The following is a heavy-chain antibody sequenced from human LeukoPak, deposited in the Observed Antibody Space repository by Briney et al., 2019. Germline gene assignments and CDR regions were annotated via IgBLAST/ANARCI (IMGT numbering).Heavy chain of an antibody. J-gene: IGHJ6*02. Sequence: ASVKVFCKASGYTFTGYYMHWVRQAPGQGLEWMGWINPNSGGTNYAQKFQGRVTMTRDTSISTAYMELSRLRSDDTAVYYCARDLGVAALDWVFYYYYGMDVWGQGTTVTVSS. D-gene: IGHD2-15*01. CDR1: GYTFTGYY. CDR3: ARDLGVAALDWVFYYYYGMDV. V-gene: IGHV1-2*02. CDR2: INPNSGGT.